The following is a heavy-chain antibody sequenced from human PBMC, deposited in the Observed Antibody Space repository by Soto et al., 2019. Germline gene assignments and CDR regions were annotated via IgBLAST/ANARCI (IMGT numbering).Heavy chain of an antibody. J-gene: IGHJ4*02. CDR3: VRRGITPVTTRVWFDY. CDR1: GFTFSSYA. CDR2: ISYDGSTK. V-gene: IGHV3-30-3*01. Sequence: PGGSLRLSCAASGFTFSSYAMHWVRQAPGKGLEWVALISYDGSTKYYADSVKGRFTISRDNSKDTLYLQMNSLRAEDTAVYYCVRRGITPVTTRVWFDYSGQGTLVTVYS. D-gene: IGHD4-17*01.